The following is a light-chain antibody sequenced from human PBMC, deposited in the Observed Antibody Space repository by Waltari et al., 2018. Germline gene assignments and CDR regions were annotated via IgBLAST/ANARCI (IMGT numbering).Light chain of an antibody. V-gene: IGKV3-20*01. CDR2: GAS. CDR1: QCVSRA. Sequence: EIVLTQSPGSLSSSPGERVTLSCRASQCVSRALAWYQQNPGQAPRLLIFGASNRATCITDRFSGSGSETDFSLTISRLEPEDFAVYYCQHYVRLPATFGRGTKVEIK. J-gene: IGKJ1*01. CDR3: QHYVRLPAT.